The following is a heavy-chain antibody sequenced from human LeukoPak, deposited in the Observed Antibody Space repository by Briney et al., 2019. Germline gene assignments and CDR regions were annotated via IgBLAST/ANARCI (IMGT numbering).Heavy chain of an antibody. CDR1: GGSINNGGYY. CDR3: ARDRELAALDP. J-gene: IGHJ5*02. D-gene: IGHD1-26*01. Sequence: SQTLSLTCTVSGGSINNGGYYWSWIRQPPGKGLEWIGGLYHSGTIYYNPSLKSRVTISADKSKNHFSLKLTSVTAADTAVYYCARDRELAALDPWGQGTLVIVSS. V-gene: IGHV4-30-2*01. CDR2: LYHSGTI.